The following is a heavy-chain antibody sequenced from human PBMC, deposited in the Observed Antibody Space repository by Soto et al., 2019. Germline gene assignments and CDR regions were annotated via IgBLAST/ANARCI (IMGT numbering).Heavy chain of an antibody. CDR3: ARGHSTSGYDS. Sequence: SETLSLTCSVYGASFSGYYWSWIRQSPGKGLEWIGGIHHSGSTHYNPSLKSRLTFSIDESQSQFYMMLTSVTAADTALYFCARGHSTSGYDSWGQGSLVTVSS. D-gene: IGHD6-6*01. J-gene: IGHJ4*02. CDR1: GASFSGYY. V-gene: IGHV4-34*01. CDR2: IHHSGST.